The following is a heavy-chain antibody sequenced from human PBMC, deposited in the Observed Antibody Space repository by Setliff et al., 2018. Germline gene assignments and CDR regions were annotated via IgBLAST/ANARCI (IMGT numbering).Heavy chain of an antibody. V-gene: IGHV5-51*01. D-gene: IGHD6-25*01. CDR3: ARLGAPASHDAFDI. J-gene: IGHJ3*02. CDR2: VFSGDSDT. CDR1: GYRFTTYW. Sequence: GESLKISCKGPGYRFTTYWIGWVRQMPGKGLEWMGIVFSGDSDTRYSPSFQGQVTMSADKSINTAYLQWNSLKASDTAMYYCARLGAPASHDAFDIWGQGTMVTVSS.